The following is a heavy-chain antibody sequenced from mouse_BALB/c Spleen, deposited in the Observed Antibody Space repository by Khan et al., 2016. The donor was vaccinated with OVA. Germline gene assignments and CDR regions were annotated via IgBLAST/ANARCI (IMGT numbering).Heavy chain of an antibody. CDR2: IYPGNGTT. J-gene: IGHJ4*01. D-gene: IGHD1-1*02. Sequence: QVQLKQSGAELVRPGTSVKMSCKAAGYTFTNYWIGWINQRPGHGLEWIGDIYPGNGTTNYNEKFKGKATLTADTSSSTAYLQLSSLTSEDSAIYYCARPYAVGASYAAMDDWGQGTSVTVSS. CDR1: GYTFTNYW. V-gene: IGHV1-63*02. CDR3: ARPYAVGASYAAMDD.